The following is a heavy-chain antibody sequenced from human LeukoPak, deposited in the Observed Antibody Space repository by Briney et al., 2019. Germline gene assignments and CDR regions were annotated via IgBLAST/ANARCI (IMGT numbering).Heavy chain of an antibody. V-gene: IGHV4-39*01. CDR2: IYYSGST. Sequence: SETLSLTCTVSGGSISSSSYYWGWIRQPPGKGLEWIGSIYYSGSTYYNPSLKGRVTISVDTSKNQFSLKLSSVTAADTAVYCCASLLGSGYSYGARPNWGQGTLVTVSS. J-gene: IGHJ4*02. CDR3: ASLLGSGYSYGARPN. D-gene: IGHD5-18*01. CDR1: GGSISSSSYY.